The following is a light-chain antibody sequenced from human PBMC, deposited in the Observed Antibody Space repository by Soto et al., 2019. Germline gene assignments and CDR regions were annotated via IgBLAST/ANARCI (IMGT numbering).Light chain of an antibody. V-gene: IGLV1-40*01. CDR1: SSNIGAGYD. CDR3: QSYDSSLSGVV. J-gene: IGLJ2*01. Sequence: QSVLTQPASVSGAPGQRVTISCTGSSSNIGAGYDVQWYQQLPGTAPKLVIYGNSNRPSGVPDRFSGSKSGTSASLAITGLQAEDEADYYCQSYDSSLSGVVFGGGTKLTVL. CDR2: GNS.